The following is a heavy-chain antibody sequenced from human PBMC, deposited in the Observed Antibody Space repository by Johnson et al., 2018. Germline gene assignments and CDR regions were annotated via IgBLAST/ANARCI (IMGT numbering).Heavy chain of an antibody. Sequence: QVQLVQSGAEVKKPGSSVKVSCKASGGTFSNYAINWVRQAPGQGLEWMGGIIPIFGTTNYAQKFQGRVTITADESTSTAYMDLSSLRSEDTAVYYCAREVIAAAGENYYYYGMDVWGQGTTVTVSS. CDR2: IIPIFGTT. J-gene: IGHJ6*02. V-gene: IGHV1-69*12. D-gene: IGHD6-13*01. CDR1: GGTFSNYA. CDR3: AREVIAAAGENYYYYGMDV.